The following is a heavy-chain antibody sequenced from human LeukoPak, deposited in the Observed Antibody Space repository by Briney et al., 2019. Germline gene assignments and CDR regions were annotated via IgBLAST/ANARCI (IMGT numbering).Heavy chain of an antibody. J-gene: IGHJ6*03. Sequence: GGSLRLSCAASGFTFSSYSMNWVRQAPGKGLEWVSSISCSSSYIYYADSVKGRFTISRDHAKNSLYLQMNSLRAEDTGVYYCARTPITGTNWLNENYYYYYYMDVWGKGTTVTVSS. CDR1: GFTFSSYS. V-gene: IGHV3-21*01. D-gene: IGHD1-7*01. CDR2: ISCSSSYI. CDR3: ARTPITGTNWLNENYYYYYYMDV.